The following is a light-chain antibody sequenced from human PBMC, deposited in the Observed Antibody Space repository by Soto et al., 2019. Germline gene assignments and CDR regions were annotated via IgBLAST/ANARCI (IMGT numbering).Light chain of an antibody. Sequence: DIQMTQSPSTLSASVGDRVTITCRASQSISGWLAWYQQKPGKAPKLLIYNAFILESGVPSRFSGSGSGTDFILTISSLQPDDFATYYCQHYGGMWTFGQGTKVDIK. V-gene: IGKV1-5*01. CDR3: QHYGGMWT. CDR2: NAF. CDR1: QSISGW. J-gene: IGKJ1*01.